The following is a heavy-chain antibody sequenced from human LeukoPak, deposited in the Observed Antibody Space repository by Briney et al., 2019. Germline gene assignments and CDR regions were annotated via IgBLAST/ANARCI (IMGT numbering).Heavy chain of an antibody. J-gene: IGHJ5*02. V-gene: IGHV4-59*08. D-gene: IGHD3-22*01. Sequence: PSETLSLTCTVSGGSISSYYWSWIRQPPGKGLEWIGYIYYSGSTNYNPSLKSRVTISVDTSKNQFSLKLSSVTAADTAVYYCARQAFHSSGYDWFDPWGQGTLVTVSS. CDR3: ARQAFHSSGYDWFDP. CDR1: GGSISSYY. CDR2: IYYSGST.